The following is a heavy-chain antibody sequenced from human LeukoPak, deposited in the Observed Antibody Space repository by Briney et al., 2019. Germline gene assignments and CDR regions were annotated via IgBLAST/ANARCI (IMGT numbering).Heavy chain of an antibody. J-gene: IGHJ4*02. V-gene: IGHV3-53*01. CDR2: IYSGGST. CDR3: ARGNSGSYYEYYFDY. D-gene: IGHD1-26*01. CDR1: GFTVSSNY. Sequence: PGGSLRLSCAASGFTVSSNYMSWVRQAPGKGLEWVSVIYSGGSTYYADSVKGRFTISRDNSKNTLYRQMNSLRAEDTAVYYCARGNSGSYYEYYFDYWGQGTLVTVSS.